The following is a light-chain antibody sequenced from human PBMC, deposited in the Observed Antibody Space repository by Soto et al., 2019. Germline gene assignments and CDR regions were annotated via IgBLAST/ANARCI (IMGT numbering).Light chain of an antibody. Sequence: QSALTQPASVSGSPGQSITISCTGTSSDVGGYNSVSWYQQHPSKAPKLMLIDVTNRPSGVSNRFSGSKSGNTASLTISGLQAEDEADYYCSSYTSNSTLFAGGTKLTVL. CDR3: SSYTSNSTL. CDR1: SSDVGGYNS. CDR2: DVT. V-gene: IGLV2-14*03. J-gene: IGLJ3*02.